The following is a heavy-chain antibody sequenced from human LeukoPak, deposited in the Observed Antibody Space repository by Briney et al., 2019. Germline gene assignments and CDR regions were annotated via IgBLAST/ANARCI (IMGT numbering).Heavy chain of an antibody. CDR3: ARTGLTLDDY. J-gene: IGHJ4*02. Sequence: GGSLRLSCAASGFTVSSNHMSWVRQAPGKGLEWVSLIYSGGNTFYADSVKGRFTISRDNSKNTLYLQMNSLRVEDTAVYCCARTGLTLDDYWGQGTLVTVSS. CDR1: GFTVSSNH. D-gene: IGHD6-19*01. V-gene: IGHV3-53*01. CDR2: IYSGGNT.